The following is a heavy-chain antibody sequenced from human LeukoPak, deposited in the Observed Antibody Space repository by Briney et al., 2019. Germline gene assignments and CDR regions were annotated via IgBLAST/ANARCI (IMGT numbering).Heavy chain of an antibody. J-gene: IGHJ4*02. CDR2: ISSRSTYI. V-gene: IGHV3-11*06. Sequence: GGSLRLACTASGFSFSDYYMSWIRQAPGKGLEWISYISSRSTYISDADSVKGRFTISRDNAKNLLFLQMNSLRVEDTALYYCERGGTGALDYWGQGILVTVSS. CDR3: ERGGTGALDY. D-gene: IGHD2-8*02. CDR1: GFSFSDYY.